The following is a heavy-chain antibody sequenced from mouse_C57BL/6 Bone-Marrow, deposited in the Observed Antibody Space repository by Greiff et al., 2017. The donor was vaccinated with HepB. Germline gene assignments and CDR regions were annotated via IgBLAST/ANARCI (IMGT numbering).Heavy chain of an antibody. J-gene: IGHJ2*01. CDR1: GYSITSGYY. CDR2: ISYDGSN. CDR3: ARDWLPFDY. Sequence: EVKLLESGPGLVKPSQSLSLTCSVTGYSITSGYYWNWIRQFPGNKLEWMGYISYDGSNNYNPSLKNRISITRDTSKNQFFLKLNSVTTEYTATYYCARDWLPFDYWGQGTTLTVSS. V-gene: IGHV3-6*01.